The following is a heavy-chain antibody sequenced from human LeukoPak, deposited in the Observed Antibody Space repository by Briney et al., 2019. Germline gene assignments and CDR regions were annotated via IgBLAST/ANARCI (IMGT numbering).Heavy chain of an antibody. V-gene: IGHV3-74*01. CDR3: VRGTIAAAGIDY. J-gene: IGHJ4*02. Sequence: GGSLRLSCAASGFTFSSCSMHWVRQAPGKGLVWVSRIKGDGSSISYADSVKGRFTIFRDNAKNTLFLQMDSLRAEDTAVYYCVRGTIAAAGIDYWGQGTLVTVSS. CDR2: IKGDGSSI. CDR1: GFTFSSCS. D-gene: IGHD6-13*01.